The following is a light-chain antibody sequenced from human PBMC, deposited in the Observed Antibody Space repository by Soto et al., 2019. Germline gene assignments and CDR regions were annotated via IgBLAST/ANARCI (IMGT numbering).Light chain of an antibody. Sequence: QSVLTQPPSVSGAPGQRVTISCTGSSSNIGAGYDVHWYQQLPGTVPKLLIYGNSNRPSGVPDRFSGSKSGTSASLAITGLQAEDEADYYCQSYDSSLSGPVVVFGGGTQLTVL. CDR3: QSYDSSLSGPVVV. CDR1: SSNIGAGYD. V-gene: IGLV1-40*01. J-gene: IGLJ2*01. CDR2: GNS.